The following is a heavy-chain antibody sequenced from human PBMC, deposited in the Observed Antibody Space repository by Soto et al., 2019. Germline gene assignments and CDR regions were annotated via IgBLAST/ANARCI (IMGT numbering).Heavy chain of an antibody. J-gene: IGHJ4*02. CDR1: GGSISSGGYS. CDR3: ARGKGYCSSTSCPAVYFDY. CDR2: IYHSGST. D-gene: IGHD2-2*01. Sequence: PSETLSLTCAVSGGSISSGGYSWSWIRQPPGKGLEWIGYIYHSGSTYYNPSLKSRVTISVDRSKNQFSLKLSSVTAADTAVYYCARGKGYCSSTSCPAVYFDYWGQGTLVTVSS. V-gene: IGHV4-30-2*01.